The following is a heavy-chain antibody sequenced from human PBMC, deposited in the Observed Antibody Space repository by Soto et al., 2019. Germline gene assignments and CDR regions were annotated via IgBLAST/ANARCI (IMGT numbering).Heavy chain of an antibody. J-gene: IGHJ4*02. CDR1: GGTFSSYT. CDR3: AVLVGWLHSPFDY. Sequence: QVQLVQSGAEVKKPGSSVKVSCKASGGTFSSYTISWVRQAPGQGLEWMGRIIPILGIANYAQKFQGRVTINADKSTSTAYMELSSLRSEDLAVYYCAVLVGWLHSPFDYWGQGTLVTVSS. V-gene: IGHV1-69*02. CDR2: IIPILGIA. D-gene: IGHD1-26*01.